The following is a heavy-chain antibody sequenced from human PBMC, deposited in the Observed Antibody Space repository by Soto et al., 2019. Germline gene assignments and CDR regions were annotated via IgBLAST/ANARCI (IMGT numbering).Heavy chain of an antibody. Sequence: LRLSCAASGFTFSSYAMSWVRQAPGKGLEWVSAISGSGGSTYYADSVKGRFTISRDNSKNTLYLQMNSLRAEDTAVYYCAKVVTTMIVVVSPLDYWGQGTLVTVSS. CDR2: ISGSGGST. V-gene: IGHV3-23*01. CDR1: GFTFSSYA. J-gene: IGHJ4*02. D-gene: IGHD3-22*01. CDR3: AKVVTTMIVVVSPLDY.